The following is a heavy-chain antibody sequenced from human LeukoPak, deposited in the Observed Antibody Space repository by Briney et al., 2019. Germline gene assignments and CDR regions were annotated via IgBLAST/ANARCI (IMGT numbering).Heavy chain of an antibody. CDR3: ARDVSNIVVVPAAPGFDY. Sequence: GGSLRLSCAASGFTFSSYGMHWVRQAPGKGLEWVAVIWYDGSNKYYADSVKGRFTISRDNSENTLYLQMNSLRAEDTAVYYCARDVSNIVVVPAAPGFDYWGQGTLVTVSS. CDR1: GFTFSSYG. V-gene: IGHV3-33*01. D-gene: IGHD2-2*01. J-gene: IGHJ4*02. CDR2: IWYDGSNK.